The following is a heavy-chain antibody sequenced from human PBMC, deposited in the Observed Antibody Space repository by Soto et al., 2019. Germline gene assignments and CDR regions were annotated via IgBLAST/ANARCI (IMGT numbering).Heavy chain of an antibody. CDR1: GFTFSSYW. D-gene: IGHD2-15*01. Sequence: LILSCAASGFTFSSYWMHWVRQAPGKGLVWVSRINSDGSSTSYADSVKGRFTISRDNAKNTLYLQMNSLRAEDTAVYYCVRTSLVVAAATREDYWGQGTLVRVSS. V-gene: IGHV3-74*01. CDR2: INSDGSST. J-gene: IGHJ4*02. CDR3: VRTSLVVAAATREDY.